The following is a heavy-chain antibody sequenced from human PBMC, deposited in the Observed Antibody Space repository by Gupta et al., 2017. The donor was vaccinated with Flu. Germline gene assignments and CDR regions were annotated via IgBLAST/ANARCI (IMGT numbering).Heavy chain of an antibody. CDR1: GGSFSGYY. Sequence: QVQLQPWGAGLLKPSETLSLTCAVYGGSFSGYYWSWIRQPPGKGLEWIGEINHSGSTNYNPSLKSRVTISVDTSKNQFSLKLSSVTAADTAVYYCARGRDIRYWGQGTLVTVSS. V-gene: IGHV4-34*01. J-gene: IGHJ4*02. CDR3: ARGRDIRY. CDR2: INHSGST.